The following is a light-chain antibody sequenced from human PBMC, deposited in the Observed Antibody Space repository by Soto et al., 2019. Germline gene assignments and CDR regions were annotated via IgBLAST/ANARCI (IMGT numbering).Light chain of an antibody. V-gene: IGKV3-20*01. CDR3: QQYGTSLRWT. J-gene: IGKJ1*01. CDR2: GAS. Sequence: EIVLTQSPGTLSLSPGERATLSCRASQSVSSNYLAWYQHKPGQAPRLLINGASSRATGIPDRFSGSGSRTDFTLTISRLEPEDFAVYYCQQYGTSLRWTFGQGTKVDIK. CDR1: QSVSSNY.